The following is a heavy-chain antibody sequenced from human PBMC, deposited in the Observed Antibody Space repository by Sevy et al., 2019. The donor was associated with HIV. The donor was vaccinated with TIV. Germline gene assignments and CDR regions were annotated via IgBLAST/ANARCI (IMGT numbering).Heavy chain of an antibody. CDR2: IKQDGSEK. CDR3: ARAFRREAYTPDY. V-gene: IGHV3-7*03. CDR1: GFTFSSYW. Sequence: GGSLRLSCAASGFTFSSYWMSWVRQAPGKGLEWVANIKQDGSEKYYVDSVKGRFTISRDNAKNSLYLQMNSLRVEDTAVYYCARAFRREAYTPDYWGQGSLVTVSS. D-gene: IGHD4-4*01. J-gene: IGHJ4*02.